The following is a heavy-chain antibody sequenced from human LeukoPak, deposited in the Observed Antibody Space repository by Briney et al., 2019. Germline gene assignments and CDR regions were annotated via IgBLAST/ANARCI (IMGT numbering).Heavy chain of an antibody. Sequence: GGSLRLSCAASGFTFSSYEMNWVRQAPGKGLEWVSAISGSGGSTYYADSVKGRFTISRDNAKNSLYLQMNSLRAEDTAVYYCAKDGSNYDILTGYYYYYYMDVWGKGTTVTISS. CDR2: ISGSGGST. J-gene: IGHJ6*03. V-gene: IGHV3-23*01. D-gene: IGHD3-9*01. CDR1: GFTFSSYE. CDR3: AKDGSNYDILTGYYYYYYMDV.